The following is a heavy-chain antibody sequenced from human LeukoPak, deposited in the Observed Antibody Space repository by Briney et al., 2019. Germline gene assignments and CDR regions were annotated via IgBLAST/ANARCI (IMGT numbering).Heavy chain of an antibody. CDR1: GGSISSYY. J-gene: IGHJ4*02. Sequence: NPSETLSLTCTVSGGSISSYYWSWIRQPPGKGLEWIGYIYYSGSTNYNPSLKSRVTISVDTSKNQFSLKLSSVTAADTAVYYCARDRRGEYLSVWGQGTLVTVSS. CDR2: IYYSGST. V-gene: IGHV4-59*01. D-gene: IGHD2-2*02. CDR3: ARDRRGEYLSV.